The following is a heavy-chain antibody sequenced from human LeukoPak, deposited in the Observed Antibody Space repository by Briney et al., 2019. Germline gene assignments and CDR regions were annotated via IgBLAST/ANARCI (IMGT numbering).Heavy chain of an antibody. CDR2: ISTSGSTI. CDR3: ARLYSSSSGLRASDY. V-gene: IGHV3-48*03. CDR1: GFTVSTYY. D-gene: IGHD6-6*01. Sequence: TGGSLRLSCAGSGFTVSTYYMNWVRQPPGKGLEWVSFISTSGSTIYYADSVKGRFTISRDNAKNSLYLQMNSLRAEDTAVYYCARLYSSSSGLRASDYWSQGTLVTVSS. J-gene: IGHJ4*02.